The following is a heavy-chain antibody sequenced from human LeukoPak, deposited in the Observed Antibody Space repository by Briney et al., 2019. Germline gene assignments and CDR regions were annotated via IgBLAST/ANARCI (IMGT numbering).Heavy chain of an antibody. CDR3: ARGRYGDYAY. J-gene: IGHJ4*02. V-gene: IGHV4-30-2*01. D-gene: IGHD4-17*01. CDR2: IYHSGST. CDR1: GGSISSGGYS. Sequence: SETLSLTCAVSGGSISSGGYSWSWIRQPPGKGLEWIGYIYHSGSTYYNPSLKSRVTISVDRSKNLFSLKLSSVTAADTAVYYCARGRYGDYAYWGQGTLVTVSS.